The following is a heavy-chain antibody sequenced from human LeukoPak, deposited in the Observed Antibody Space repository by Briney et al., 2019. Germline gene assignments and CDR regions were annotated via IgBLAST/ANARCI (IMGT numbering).Heavy chain of an antibody. V-gene: IGHV4-31*03. J-gene: IGHJ4*02. CDR2: IYYSGST. D-gene: IGHD3-22*01. CDR1: GGSISSGGYY. Sequence: SETLSLTCTVSGGSISSGGYYWSWIRQHPGKGLEWIGYIYYSGSTYYNPSLKSRVTISVDTSKNQFSLKLSSVTAADTAVYYCARAEDRSGYLHDYWGQGTLVTVSS. CDR3: ARAEDRSGYLHDY.